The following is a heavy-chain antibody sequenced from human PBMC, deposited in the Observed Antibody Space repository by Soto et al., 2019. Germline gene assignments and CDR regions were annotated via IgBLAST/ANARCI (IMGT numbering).Heavy chain of an antibody. CDR2: IIPVFGTP. V-gene: IGHV1-69*05. J-gene: IGHJ6*02. Sequence: QVQLVQSGAEVKKPGSSVKVSCKASGGSLSNYGISWVRQAPGQGLEWMGAIIPVFGTPNYAQKFQDRVTISPDESTTTADMEVRSLTSEDTAVYYCARGAATKRVVTPYYAMDVWGQGTPVTVSS. CDR1: GGSLSNYG. D-gene: IGHD2-15*01. CDR3: ARGAATKRVVTPYYAMDV.